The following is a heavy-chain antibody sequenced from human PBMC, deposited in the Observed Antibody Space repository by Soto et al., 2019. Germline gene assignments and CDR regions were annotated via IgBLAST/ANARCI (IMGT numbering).Heavy chain of an antibody. V-gene: IGHV3-43*01. J-gene: IGHJ6*02. CDR1: GFTFDDYT. CDR2: ISWDGGST. D-gene: IGHD6-13*01. CDR3: AKDKGYSSSWRYGMDV. Sequence: QPGGSLRLSCAASGFTFDDYTTHWVRQAPGKGLDWVSLISWDGGSTYYADSVKGRFTISRDNSKNSPYLQMNSLRNEDTALYYCAKDKGYSSSWRYGMDVWGQGTTVTVSS.